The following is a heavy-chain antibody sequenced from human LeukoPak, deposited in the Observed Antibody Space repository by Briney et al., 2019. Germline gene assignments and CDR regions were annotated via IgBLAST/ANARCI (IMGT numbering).Heavy chain of an antibody. CDR3: ARGPVKGFDY. J-gene: IGHJ4*02. CDR2: IIPILGIA. D-gene: IGHD4-17*01. CDR1: GGTFSSYA. Sequence: ASVKVSCKASGGTFSSYAISWVRQAPGQGLEWMGRIIPILGIANYALKFQGRVTITADKSTSTAYMELSSLTSDDTAVYYCARGPVKGFDYWGQGTLVTVSS. V-gene: IGHV1-69*04.